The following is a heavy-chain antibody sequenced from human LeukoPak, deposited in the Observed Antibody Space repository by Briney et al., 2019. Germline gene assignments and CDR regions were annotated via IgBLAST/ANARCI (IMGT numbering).Heavy chain of an antibody. Sequence: GGSLRLSCATSGFTFSSYSMNWVRQAPGKGLEWVSYIRGSGDMIYYADSVKGRFTISRDNAKKSVYLQMNSLRDEDTAVYYCVRDPDALDYWGQGTQVTVSS. J-gene: IGHJ4*02. CDR3: VRDPDALDY. CDR1: GFTFSSYS. CDR2: IRGSGDMI. V-gene: IGHV3-48*02.